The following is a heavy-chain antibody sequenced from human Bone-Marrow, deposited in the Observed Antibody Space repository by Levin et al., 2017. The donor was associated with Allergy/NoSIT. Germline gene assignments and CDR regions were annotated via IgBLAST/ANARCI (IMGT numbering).Heavy chain of an antibody. CDR1: GGSFSGYY. J-gene: IGHJ6*03. CDR2: INHSGST. D-gene: IGHD6-13*01. CDR3: ARRYSSSWPSGYYYYYMDV. V-gene: IGHV4-34*01. Sequence: SETLSLTCAVYGGSFSGYYWSWIRQPPGKGLEWIGEINHSGSTNYNPSLKSRVTISVDTSKNQFSLKLSSVTAADTAVYYCARRYSSSWPSGYYYYYMDVWGKGTTVTVSS.